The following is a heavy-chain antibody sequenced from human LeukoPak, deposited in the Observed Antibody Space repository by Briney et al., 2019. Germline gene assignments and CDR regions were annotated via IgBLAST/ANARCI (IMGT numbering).Heavy chain of an antibody. V-gene: IGHV3-53*01. CDR1: GFTFSSNY. Sequence: GGSLRLSCAASGFTFSSNYVSWVRQAPGKGLEWVSVIYSGGTTNYADSVKGRFTISRDNSKNTLFLQMNSLRAEDTAVYYCARGGYSSSWYHFDYWGQGTLVTVSS. D-gene: IGHD6-13*01. CDR3: ARGGYSSSWYHFDY. J-gene: IGHJ4*02. CDR2: IYSGGTT.